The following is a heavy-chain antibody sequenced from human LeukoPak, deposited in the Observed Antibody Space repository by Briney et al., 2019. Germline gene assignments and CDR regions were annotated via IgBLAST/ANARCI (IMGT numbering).Heavy chain of an antibody. D-gene: IGHD3-16*01. CDR3: ASNLVIWGNAFDI. CDR1: GGSISSSNW. J-gene: IGHJ3*02. V-gene: IGHV4-4*02. Sequence: SETLSLTCAVSGGSISSSNWWSSVRQPPGKGLEWIGEIYHSGSTNYNPSLKSRVTISVDKSKNQFSLKLSSVTAADTAVYYCASNLVIWGNAFDIWGQGTMVTVSS. CDR2: IYHSGST.